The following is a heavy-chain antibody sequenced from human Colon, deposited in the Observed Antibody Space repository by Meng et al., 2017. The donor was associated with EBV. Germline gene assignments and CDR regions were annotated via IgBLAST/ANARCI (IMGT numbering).Heavy chain of an antibody. Sequence: QVPLQQWGAGLVKPSGTLSLPCGVYGGSLSGYYWSWIRQTPGKGLEWIGEINHSGTINYNPSLRSRVTISVDRSNNQFSLRLSSVTAADTAVYYCARGGGVIKGLVTWFDPWGQGTLVTVSS. CDR3: ARGGGVIKGLVTWFDP. CDR1: GGSLSGYY. D-gene: IGHD2-8*01. V-gene: IGHV4-34*01. J-gene: IGHJ5*02. CDR2: INHSGTI.